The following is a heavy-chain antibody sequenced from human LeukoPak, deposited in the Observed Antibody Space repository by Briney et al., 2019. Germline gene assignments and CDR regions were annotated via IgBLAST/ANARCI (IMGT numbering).Heavy chain of an antibody. V-gene: IGHV3-30*04. J-gene: IGHJ5*02. D-gene: IGHD3-3*01. CDR2: TLFDGGNT. Sequence: GGALRLSCAASGYTFSDYAMRWVRQAPRGGLVWGIATLFDGGNTYYTQSVKGRFTISRDNSKNTLYLQLSSLRPEDTTVYHCAILGTGSLVGTRSGPPDNWFDPWGQGTLVTVSS. CDR1: GYTFSDYA. CDR3: AILGTGSLVGTRSGPPDNWFDP.